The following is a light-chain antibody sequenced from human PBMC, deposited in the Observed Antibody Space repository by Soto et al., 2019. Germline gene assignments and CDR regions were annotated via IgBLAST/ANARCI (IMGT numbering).Light chain of an antibody. CDR1: QSITTF. J-gene: IGKJ2*01. V-gene: IGKV1-39*01. Sequence: DIQMTQSPPSLSASVGDRVTITCRASQSITTFLNWYKQTPGEAPQLLIFAASSLQTGVSSRFSGSGSGTEFTLTISSLLREDYATYFCQQRSTTPYTFGPGTKLQVK. CDR2: AAS. CDR3: QQRSTTPYT.